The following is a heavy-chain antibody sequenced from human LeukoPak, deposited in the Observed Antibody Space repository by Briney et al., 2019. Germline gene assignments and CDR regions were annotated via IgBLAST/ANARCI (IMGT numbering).Heavy chain of an antibody. D-gene: IGHD3/OR15-3a*01. J-gene: IGHJ4*02. Sequence: GGSLRLSCAASGFTVSSYSMNWVRQAPGKGLEWVSYSSSSSSTIYYADSVEGRFTISRDNAKNSLCLEMNILRDEDTAVYYCARAFGLTDYWGQGTLVTVSS. CDR2: SSSSSSTI. V-gene: IGHV3-48*02. CDR3: ARAFGLTDY. CDR1: GFTVSSYS.